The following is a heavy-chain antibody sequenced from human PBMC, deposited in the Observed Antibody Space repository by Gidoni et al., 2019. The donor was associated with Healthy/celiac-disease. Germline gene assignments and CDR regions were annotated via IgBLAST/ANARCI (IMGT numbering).Heavy chain of an antibody. J-gene: IGHJ4*02. CDR1: GGSIRSSYYY. V-gene: IGHV4-39*01. Sequence: QLQLQESGPGLVKPSETLSLTCTVPGGSIRSSYYYWGWIRQPPGKGLEWIGSIYYSGSTYYNPSLKSRVTISVDTSKNQFSLKLSSVTAADTAVYYCARQSGWEYYFDYWGQGTLVTVSS. CDR3: ARQSGWEYYFDY. D-gene: IGHD1-26*01. CDR2: IYYSGST.